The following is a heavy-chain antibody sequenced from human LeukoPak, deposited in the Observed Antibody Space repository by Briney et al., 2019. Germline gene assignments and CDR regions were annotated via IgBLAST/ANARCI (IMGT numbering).Heavy chain of an antibody. CDR1: GFTVSSNY. CDR3: ARDRDRTYYYDSRGAFDI. J-gene: IGHJ3*02. V-gene: IGHV3-53*01. CDR2: IYSGGST. D-gene: IGHD3-22*01. Sequence: PGGSLRLSCAASGFTVSSNYMSWVRQAPGKGLEWVSVIYSGGSTYYADSVKGRFTISRDSSKNTLYLQMNSLRAEDTAVYYCARDRDRTYYYDSRGAFDIWGQGTMVTVSS.